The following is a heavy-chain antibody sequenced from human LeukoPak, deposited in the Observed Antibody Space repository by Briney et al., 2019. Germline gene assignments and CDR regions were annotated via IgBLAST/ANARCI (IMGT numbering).Heavy chain of an antibody. V-gene: IGHV5-51*01. D-gene: IGHD3-22*01. J-gene: IGHJ4*02. CDR1: GYSFTSYW. CDR2: IYPGDSDT. CDR3: ARHEAAGSSGYYPHFGY. Sequence: GGSLRLSCTGSGYSFTSYWIGWVRQMPGKGLEWVGIIYPGDSDTRYSPSFQGQVTISADKSISTAYLQWSSLKASDTAMYYCARHEAAGSSGYYPHFGYWGQGTLVTVSS.